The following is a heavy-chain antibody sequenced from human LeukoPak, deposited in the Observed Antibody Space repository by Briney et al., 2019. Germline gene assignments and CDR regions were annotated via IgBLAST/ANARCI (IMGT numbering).Heavy chain of an antibody. CDR1: GGSISSYY. CDR3: ARGQTDKGDAFDM. Sequence: SETLSLTCTVSGGSISSYYWSWIRQPTGKGLEWIAYIYSSGSTNYNPSLKSRVTISIDTSKNQFSLKLSSVTAADTAVYYCARGQTDKGDAFDMWGQGRMVTVSS. D-gene: IGHD2-21*02. J-gene: IGHJ3*02. CDR2: IYSSGST. V-gene: IGHV4-59*01.